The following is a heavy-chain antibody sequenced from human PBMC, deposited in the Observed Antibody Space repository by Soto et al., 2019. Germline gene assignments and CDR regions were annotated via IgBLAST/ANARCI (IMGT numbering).Heavy chain of an antibody. Sequence: QVQLVQSGAEVTKPGSSVKVSCKASGGTFSSYAISWVRQAPGHGLEWMGGIIPIFGTANYAQKLQGRVTITADESTSTAYMELSSLRSEDTAVYYCAREGGVLPPRGMDVWGQGTTVTVSS. D-gene: IGHD3-10*01. CDR1: GGTFSSYA. CDR2: IIPIFGTA. J-gene: IGHJ6*02. CDR3: AREGGVLPPRGMDV. V-gene: IGHV1-69*12.